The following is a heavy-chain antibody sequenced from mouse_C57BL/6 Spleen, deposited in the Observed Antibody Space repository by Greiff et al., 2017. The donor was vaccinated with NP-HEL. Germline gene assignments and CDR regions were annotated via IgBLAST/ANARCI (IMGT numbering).Heavy chain of an antibody. CDR2: IYPGDGDT. V-gene: IGHV1-82*01. J-gene: IGHJ2*01. CDR3: ATYYGSSYEGVYFDY. Sequence: VQLQQSGPELVKPGASVKISCKASGYAFSSSWMNWVKQRPGKGLEWIGRIYPGDGDTNYNGKFKGKATLTADKSSSTAYMQLSSLTSEDSAVYFCATYYGSSYEGVYFDYGGQGTTLTVSS. CDR1: GYAFSSSW. D-gene: IGHD1-1*01.